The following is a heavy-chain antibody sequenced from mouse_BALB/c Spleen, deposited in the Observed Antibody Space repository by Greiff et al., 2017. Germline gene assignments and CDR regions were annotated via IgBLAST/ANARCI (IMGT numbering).Heavy chain of an antibody. CDR2: ISSGGST. CDR3: ARGRDYGSSWGFAY. V-gene: IGHV5-6-5*01. Sequence: EVQVVESGGGLVKPGGSLKLSCAASGFTFSSYAMSWVRQTPEKRLEWVASISSGGSTYYPDSVKGRFTIPRDNARNILYLQMSSLRSEATAMYYCARGRDYGSSWGFAYGGQGTLVTVSA. D-gene: IGHD1-1*01. J-gene: IGHJ3*01. CDR1: GFTFSSYA.